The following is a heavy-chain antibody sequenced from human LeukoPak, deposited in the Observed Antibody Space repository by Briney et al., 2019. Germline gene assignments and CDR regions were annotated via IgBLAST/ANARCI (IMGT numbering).Heavy chain of an antibody. CDR1: GFTFSSYS. CDR2: ISSISNYI. CDR3: AKDDILTGYAEYYFDY. Sequence: GESLRLSCAASGFTFSSYSMNWFLQPPGKGLQGVSSISSISNYIYYADSVKGRFTTTRDNAKNSMYLQMNSLRAEDTAVYYCAKDDILTGYAEYYFDYWGQGTLVTVSS. D-gene: IGHD3-9*01. J-gene: IGHJ4*02. V-gene: IGHV3-21*04.